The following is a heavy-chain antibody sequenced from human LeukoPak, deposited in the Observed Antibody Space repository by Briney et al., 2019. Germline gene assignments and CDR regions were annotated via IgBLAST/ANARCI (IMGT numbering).Heavy chain of an antibody. V-gene: IGHV4-30-4*08. CDR2: IYYSGST. CDR1: GGSISSGDYY. J-gene: IGHJ4*02. Sequence: SQTLSLTCTVSGGSISSGDYYWSWIRQPPGTGLEWIGYIYYSGSTYYNPSLKSRVTISVDTSKNQFSLKLSSVTAADTAVYYCARDPVLTVAAFDYWGQGTLVTVSS. CDR3: ARDPVLTVAAFDY. D-gene: IGHD2-15*01.